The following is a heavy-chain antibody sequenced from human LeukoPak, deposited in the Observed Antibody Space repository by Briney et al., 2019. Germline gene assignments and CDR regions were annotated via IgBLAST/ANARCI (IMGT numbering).Heavy chain of an antibody. D-gene: IGHD5-24*01. CDR2: IHPGDSDT. CDR3: ASLRDGYNSRGFDY. Sequence: RGESLKISCKGSGYSFTSYWIGWVRQMTGKGLERMGIIHPGDSDTRYSPSFQGQVTISADKSSSTAYLQWSSLKASDTAMYYCASLRDGYNSRGFDYWGQGTLVTVSS. V-gene: IGHV5-51*01. J-gene: IGHJ4*02. CDR1: GYSFTSYW.